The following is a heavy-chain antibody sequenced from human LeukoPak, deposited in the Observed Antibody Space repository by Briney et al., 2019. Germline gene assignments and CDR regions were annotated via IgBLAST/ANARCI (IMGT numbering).Heavy chain of an antibody. J-gene: IGHJ3*01. Sequence: GGSLRLSCAASGFTFTSYAMSWVHQAPGRGLEWVSAITPTGDDTYYADSVKGRFTISRDNSENTLSLQMHSLRAEDTATYYCARPKRTVGATVGHDAFEVWGQGTMVTVSS. CDR3: ARPKRTVGATVGHDAFEV. V-gene: IGHV3-23*01. CDR2: ITPTGDDT. CDR1: GFTFTSYA. D-gene: IGHD1-26*01.